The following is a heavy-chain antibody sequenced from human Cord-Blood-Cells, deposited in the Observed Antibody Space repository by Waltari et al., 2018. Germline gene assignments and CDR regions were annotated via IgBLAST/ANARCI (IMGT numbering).Heavy chain of an antibody. V-gene: IGHV3-9*01. Sequence: EVQLVESGGGLVQPGRSLRLSCAASGFTFDDYAMHWVRQAPGKGLEWVSGISWNSGSIGYADAVKGRFTISRDNAKNSLYLQMNSLRAEDTALYYCAKGRRITIFGVVIDYWGQGTLVTVSS. D-gene: IGHD3-3*01. CDR2: ISWNSGSI. CDR1: GFTFDDYA. J-gene: IGHJ4*02. CDR3: AKGRRITIFGVVIDY.